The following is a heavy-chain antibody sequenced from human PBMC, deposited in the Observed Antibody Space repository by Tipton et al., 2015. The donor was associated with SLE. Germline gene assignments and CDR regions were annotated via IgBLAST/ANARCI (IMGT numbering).Heavy chain of an antibody. V-gene: IGHV4-39*07. Sequence: GLVKPSETLSLTCTVSGASISTKYYYWGWIRQPPGKGLEWIGSIYYSGSTFYNPSLKSRVTISVDTSKNQFFLKLTSVTAADTAVYFCARGYCTGGSCYWGDHWGRGTLVTVSA. CDR3: ARGYCTGGSCYWGDH. CDR2: IYYSGST. J-gene: IGHJ4*02. CDR1: GASISTKYYY. D-gene: IGHD2-15*01.